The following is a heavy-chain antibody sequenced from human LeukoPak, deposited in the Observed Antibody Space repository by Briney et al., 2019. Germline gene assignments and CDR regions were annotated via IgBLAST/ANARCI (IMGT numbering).Heavy chain of an antibody. J-gene: IGHJ5*02. CDR3: ARDSIRCSSTSCYTRGWFDP. D-gene: IGHD2-2*02. V-gene: IGHV3-48*01. CDR1: GFTFSSYS. CDR2: ISSSRSTI. Sequence: PGGSLRLSCAASGFTFSSYSMNWVRQAPGKGLEWVSYISSSRSTIYYADSVKGRCTISRDNAKNSLYLQMNSLRAEDTAVYYCARDSIRCSSTSCYTRGWFDPWGQGTLVTVSS.